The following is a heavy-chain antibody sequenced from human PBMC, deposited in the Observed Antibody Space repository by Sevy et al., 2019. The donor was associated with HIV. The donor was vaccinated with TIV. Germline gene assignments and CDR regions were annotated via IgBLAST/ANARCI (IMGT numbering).Heavy chain of an antibody. CDR3: ARGIAAPRGMDV. D-gene: IGHD6-13*01. CDR1: GDSISGYY. Sequence: SETLSLTCTDSGDSISGYYWSWIRQPPGKGLEWIGYFFYSGSTNYNPSLKSRVTISVDTTRNQVSLKVRSVTAADTAVYYCARGIAAPRGMDVWGQGTTVTVSS. J-gene: IGHJ6*02. V-gene: IGHV4-59*01. CDR2: FFYSGST.